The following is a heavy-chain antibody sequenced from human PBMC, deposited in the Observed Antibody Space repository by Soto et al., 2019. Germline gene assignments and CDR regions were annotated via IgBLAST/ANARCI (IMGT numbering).Heavy chain of an antibody. V-gene: IGHV1-2*02. CDR1: GYTFTGYY. CDR2: INPNSGGT. J-gene: IGHJ4*02. CDR3: ARPGHYYDSSGYDH. D-gene: IGHD3-22*01. Sequence: ASVKVSCKASGYTFTGYYMHWVRQAPGQGLEWMGWINPNSGGTNYAQKFQGRVTMTRDTSISTAYMELSRLRSHDTAVYYCARPGHYYDSSGYDHWGQGTLVTVSS.